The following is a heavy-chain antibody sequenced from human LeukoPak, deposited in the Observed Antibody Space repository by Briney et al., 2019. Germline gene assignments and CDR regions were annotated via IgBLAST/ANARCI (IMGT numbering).Heavy chain of an antibody. J-gene: IGHJ6*03. CDR3: ASRTPDDYYYYMDV. Sequence: SQTLSLTCTVSGASISSGSYYWNWIRHPAGKGLEWIGRIYTSGSTNYNPSLKSRVTVSLDTSKNQFSLKLSSVTAADTAVYYCASRTPDDYYYYMDVWGKGTTVTVSS. CDR1: GASISSGSYY. D-gene: IGHD2-2*01. V-gene: IGHV4-61*02. CDR2: IYTSGST.